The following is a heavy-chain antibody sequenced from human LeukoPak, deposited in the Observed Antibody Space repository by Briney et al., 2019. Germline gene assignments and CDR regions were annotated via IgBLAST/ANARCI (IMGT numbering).Heavy chain of an antibody. V-gene: IGHV4-39*07. CDR2: IYYSGYT. Sequence: SETLSLTCTVSGGSISSSGYYWGWIRQPPGKGLEWIGSIYYSGYTYYNPSLKSRVTISVDTSKNQFSLKLSSVTAADTAVYYCARSTLTIFGVVIYYFDYWGQGTLVPVSS. CDR1: GGSISSSGYY. J-gene: IGHJ4*02. CDR3: ARSTLTIFGVVIYYFDY. D-gene: IGHD3-3*01.